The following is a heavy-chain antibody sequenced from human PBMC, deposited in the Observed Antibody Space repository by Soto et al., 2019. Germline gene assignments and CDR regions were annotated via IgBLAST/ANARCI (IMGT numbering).Heavy chain of an antibody. CDR3: AKDVVYGDYVVYYYYYGMDV. CDR2: ISYDGSNK. D-gene: IGHD4-17*01. V-gene: IGHV3-30*18. J-gene: IGHJ6*02. Sequence: QVQLVESGGGVVQPGRSLRLSCAASGFTFSSYGMHWVRQAPGKGLEWVAVISYDGSNKYYADSVKGRFTISRDNSKNTLYLQMNSLRAEDTAVYYRAKDVVYGDYVVYYYYYGMDVWGQGTTVTVSS. CDR1: GFTFSSYG.